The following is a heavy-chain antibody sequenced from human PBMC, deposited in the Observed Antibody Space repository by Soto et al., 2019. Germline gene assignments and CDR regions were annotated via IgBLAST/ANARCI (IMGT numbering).Heavy chain of an antibody. Sequence: ASVKASCKASGSTFIDFYIYWLRQAPGQRPEWMGWINPNRGGTFYAQSFQGRVTFTRDTSTNTAYMELSRLTSDDTAMYYCARDNLEIRAFDLWGQGTMVTVSS. CDR3: ARDNLEIRAFDL. J-gene: IGHJ3*01. CDR1: GSTFIDFY. CDR2: INPNRGGT. D-gene: IGHD1-7*01. V-gene: IGHV1-2*02.